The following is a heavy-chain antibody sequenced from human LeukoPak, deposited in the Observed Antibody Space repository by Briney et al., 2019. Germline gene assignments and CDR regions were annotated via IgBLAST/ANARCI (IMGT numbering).Heavy chain of an antibody. V-gene: IGHV1-69*04. Sequence: SVKVSCKASGGTFSSYAISWVRQAPGQGLEWMGRIIPILGIANYAQKFQGRVTITSDKSTSTAYMELSSLRSEDTAVYYCASQHSGIFRDDSWGQGTLVTVSS. CDR2: IIPILGIA. CDR3: ASQHSGIFRDDS. CDR1: GGTFSSYA. J-gene: IGHJ4*02. D-gene: IGHD2/OR15-2a*01.